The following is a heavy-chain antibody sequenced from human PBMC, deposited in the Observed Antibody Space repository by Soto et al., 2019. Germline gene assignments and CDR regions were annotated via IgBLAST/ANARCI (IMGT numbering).Heavy chain of an antibody. D-gene: IGHD3-3*01. CDR2: IFSNDEK. J-gene: IGHJ6*02. Sequence: SGPTLVNPTETLTLTCTVSGFSLSNARMGVSWIRQPPGKALEWLAHIFSNDEKSYSTSLKSRLTISKDTSKSQVVLTMTNMDPVDTATYYCVRIGVSRPYYDFWSGYYTWGYYYYGMDVWGQGTTVTVSS. V-gene: IGHV2-26*01. CDR3: VRIGVSRPYYDFWSGYYTWGYYYYGMDV. CDR1: GFSLSNARMG.